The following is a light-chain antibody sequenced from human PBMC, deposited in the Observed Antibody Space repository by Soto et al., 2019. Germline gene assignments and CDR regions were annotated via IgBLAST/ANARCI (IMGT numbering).Light chain of an antibody. V-gene: IGLV1-44*01. CDR2: SNN. J-gene: IGLJ1*01. CDR3: AAWDATLNGYV. Sequence: QSVLTQPPSASGTPGQRVTISCSGSSSNIGSNTVNWYQQLPATAPKLLIYSNNQRPSGVPDRFSGSKSGTSASLAISGLQSEDEADYYCAAWDATLNGYVFGTGTKVTVL. CDR1: SSNIGSNT.